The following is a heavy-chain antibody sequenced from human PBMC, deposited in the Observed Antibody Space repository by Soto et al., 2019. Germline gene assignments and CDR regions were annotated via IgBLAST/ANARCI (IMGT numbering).Heavy chain of an antibody. V-gene: IGHV3-74*01. J-gene: IGHJ4*02. CDR1: GFTLSGYW. Sequence: EVQLVESGGGLVQPVGSLRLSCAASGFTLSGYWMHWVRQVPGKGLVWVSRISSDGRTTNYADSVGGRFTISRDNAKNTLYVQRNSLRAEDTAVYYCVRGNSGYGNFDYWGQGTLVTVSS. CDR2: ISSDGRTT. D-gene: IGHD5-12*01. CDR3: VRGNSGYGNFDY.